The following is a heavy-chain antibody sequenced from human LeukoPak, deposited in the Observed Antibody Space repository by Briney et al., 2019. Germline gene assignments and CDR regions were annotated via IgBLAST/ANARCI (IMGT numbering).Heavy chain of an antibody. V-gene: IGHV4-4*07. CDR3: ARGGKATVVTM. J-gene: IGHJ4*02. Sequence: SETLSLTCTASGGSINSYYWSWIRQPAGKGLEWIGRIYSSGSTNYNPSLKSRVSMSVDTSKNQFSLKLTSVTAADTALYYCARGGKATVVTMWGQGILVTVSS. D-gene: IGHD4-23*01. CDR1: GGSINSYY. CDR2: IYSSGST.